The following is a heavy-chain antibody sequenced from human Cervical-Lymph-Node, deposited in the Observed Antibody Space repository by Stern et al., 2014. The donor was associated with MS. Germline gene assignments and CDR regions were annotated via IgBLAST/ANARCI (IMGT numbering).Heavy chain of an antibody. V-gene: IGHV4-31*03. CDR1: GGSISRGNYY. Sequence: QLQLQESGPGLVKPSQTLSLTCSVSGGSISRGNYYYNWIRQHPGKGLEWIGYIYHSGNTYYNPSLRSRVTISVDTSKNQFSLKLNSVTAADTAVYYCARDGPSTTLPYFWGQGTLVTVSS. CDR2: IYHSGNT. CDR3: ARDGPSTTLPYF. D-gene: IGHD1-26*01. J-gene: IGHJ4*02.